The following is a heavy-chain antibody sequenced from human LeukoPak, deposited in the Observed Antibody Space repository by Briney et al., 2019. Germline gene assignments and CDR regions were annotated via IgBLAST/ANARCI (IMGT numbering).Heavy chain of an antibody. CDR2: INPNSGGT. J-gene: IGHJ3*02. CDR3: ATAGYGADDAFDI. V-gene: IGHV1-2*02. D-gene: IGHD4-17*01. Sequence: ASVKVSCKASGYTFTSYYMHWVRQAPGQGLEWMGWINPNSGGTNYAQKFQGRVTMTRDTSIGTAYMELSRLRSDDTAVYYCATAGYGADDAFDIWGQGTMVTVSS. CDR1: GYTFTSYY.